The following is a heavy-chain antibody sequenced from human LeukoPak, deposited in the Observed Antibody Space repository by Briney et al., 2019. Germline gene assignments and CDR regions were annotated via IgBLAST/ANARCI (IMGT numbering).Heavy chain of an antibody. CDR2: ISGSGVST. J-gene: IGHJ4*02. D-gene: IGHD1-26*01. CDR1: GFTLSTNA. Sequence: GGSLRLSCLTSGFTLSTNAMSWVRQAPGKGLEWISGISGSGVSTYYADSVKGRFTISRDDSRNTLYLQMNSLRGDDTAVYYCAKDVGKWESLHFFDYWGQGTLVTVSS. V-gene: IGHV3-23*01. CDR3: AKDVGKWESLHFFDY.